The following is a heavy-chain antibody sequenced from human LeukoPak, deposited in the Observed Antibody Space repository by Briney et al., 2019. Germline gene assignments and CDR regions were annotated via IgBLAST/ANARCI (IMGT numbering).Heavy chain of an antibody. CDR2: IIGDGGLT. CDR1: GFDFRNYW. J-gene: IGHJ4*02. Sequence: GGSLRLSCTASGFDFRNYWMQWVRQAPGKGLMWVSRIIGDGGLTHYADSVRGRFTISRDNSKSTLILQMNSLRVEDTALYYCTKRVKYGGTWDHFADWGQGTLVTVSS. CDR3: TKRVKYGGTWDHFAD. V-gene: IGHV3-74*01. D-gene: IGHD1-26*01.